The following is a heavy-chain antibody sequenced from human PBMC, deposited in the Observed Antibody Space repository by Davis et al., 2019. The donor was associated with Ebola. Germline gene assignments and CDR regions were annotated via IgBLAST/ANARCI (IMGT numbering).Heavy chain of an antibody. J-gene: IGHJ3*02. CDR3: ARDNIVATTNDAFDI. Sequence: SETLSLTCTVSGASITSHYWTWIRQPPGKGLEWIGHISDSGSTYSNPSLKSRVTISIDTSKSQFSLKLSAVTAADTAVYYCARDNIVATTNDAFDIWGQGTMVTVSS. CDR1: GASITSHY. V-gene: IGHV4-59*11. D-gene: IGHD5-12*01. CDR2: ISDSGST.